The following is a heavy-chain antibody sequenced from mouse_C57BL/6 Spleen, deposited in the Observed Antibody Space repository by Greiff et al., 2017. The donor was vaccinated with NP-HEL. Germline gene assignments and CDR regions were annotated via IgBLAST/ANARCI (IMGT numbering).Heavy chain of an antibody. CDR2: IDPSDSYT. V-gene: IGHV1-69*01. D-gene: IGHD4-1*02. Sequence: VQLQQSGAELVMPGASVKLSCKASGYTFTSYWMHWVKQRPGQGLEWIGEIDPSDSYTNYNQKFKGKSTLTVDKSSSTAYMQLSSLTSEDSAVYYCAQLGYAMDYWGQGTSVTVSS. CDR1: GYTFTSYW. CDR3: AQLGYAMDY. J-gene: IGHJ4*01.